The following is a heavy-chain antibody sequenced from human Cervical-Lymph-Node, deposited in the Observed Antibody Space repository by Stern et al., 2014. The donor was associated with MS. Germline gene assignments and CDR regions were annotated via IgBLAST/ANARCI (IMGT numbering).Heavy chain of an antibody. CDR1: GGSISGGRFY. D-gene: IGHD3-16*01. V-gene: IGHV4-31*03. Sequence: QVQLQESGPGLVKPSQNLSLTCTVSGGSISGGRFYWTWIRQHPGKGLEWIAYVHYSGRTYYNPSLKSRFTISVDTSNNQSSLKLSSVTGADTALYYCARSDRLWGSFDYWGQGTLVTVSS. CDR2: VHYSGRT. J-gene: IGHJ4*02. CDR3: ARSDRLWGSFDY.